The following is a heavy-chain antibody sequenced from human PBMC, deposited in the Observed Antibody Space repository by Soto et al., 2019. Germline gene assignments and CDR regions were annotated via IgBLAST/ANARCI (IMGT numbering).Heavy chain of an antibody. CDR3: ACMTTATKRVYFDY. CDR1: GGSISSGYYY. J-gene: IGHJ4*02. V-gene: IGHV4-30-4*01. D-gene: IGHD4-17*01. Sequence: PSETLSLTCTVSGGSISSGYYYWSWIRQPPGKGLEWIGYIYYIGSTYYNPSLKSRVTISVDTSKNQFSLKLSSVTAADKAVYYCACMTTATKRVYFDYFGQRTLLTVSS. CDR2: IYYIGST.